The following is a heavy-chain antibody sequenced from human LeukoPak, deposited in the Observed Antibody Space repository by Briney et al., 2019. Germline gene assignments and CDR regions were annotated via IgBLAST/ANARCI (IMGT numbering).Heavy chain of an antibody. CDR2: INHSGST. CDR1: GGSFSGYY. V-gene: IGHV4-34*01. D-gene: IGHD3-10*01. J-gene: IGHJ5*02. Sequence: SETLSLTCAVYGGSFSGYYWSWIRQPPGKGLEWIGEINHSGSTNYNPSLKSRVTISVDTSKNQFSLKLSSVTAADTAVYYCARGNITMVRGVMKAAENWFDPWGQGTLVTVSS. CDR3: ARGNITMVRGVMKAAENWFDP.